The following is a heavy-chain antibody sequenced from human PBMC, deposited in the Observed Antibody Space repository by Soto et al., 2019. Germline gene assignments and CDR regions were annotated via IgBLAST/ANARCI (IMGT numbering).Heavy chain of an antibody. D-gene: IGHD3-16*01. CDR1: GFTLSSYG. J-gene: IGHJ4*02. CDR3: AKRLSEIKEWRIDGH. V-gene: IGHV3-30*18. Sequence: QVQLVESGGGVVQPGKSLRLSCAVSGFTLSSYGIHWVRQAPGKGLEWVAFMSYDGSKKSYADSVKGRFTISRDNSKNTLYLQMYSLIAGDTAMYYCAKRLSEIKEWRIDGHWGQGTKVTVSS. CDR2: MSYDGSKK.